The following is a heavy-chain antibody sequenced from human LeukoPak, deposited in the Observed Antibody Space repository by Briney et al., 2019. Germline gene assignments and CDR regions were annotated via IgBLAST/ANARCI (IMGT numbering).Heavy chain of an antibody. J-gene: IGHJ3*02. CDR1: GYTFTSSG. Sequence: ASVKVSCKASGYTFTSSGISWVRRAPGQGLEWMGWTSSHNDNTGYAQKFQDRVTMTTDTSTSTAYMELRSLRSDDTAVYYCARGVGSAFDIWGQGTLVSVSS. CDR3: ARGVGSAFDI. CDR2: TSSHNDNT. V-gene: IGHV1-18*01. D-gene: IGHD2-15*01.